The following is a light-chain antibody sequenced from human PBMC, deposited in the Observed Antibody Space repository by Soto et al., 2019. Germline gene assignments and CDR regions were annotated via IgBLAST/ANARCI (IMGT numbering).Light chain of an antibody. CDR2: EVS. V-gene: IGLV2-14*01. CDR1: SADIGDYDF. J-gene: IGLJ1*01. Sequence: QSVLTHPASVSGSPGQTITISCTGTSADIGDYDFVSWYQQLPGKAPKLLIYEVSHRPSGVSNRFSGSKSGNTAYLTISWLQAEDEGDYYCSSYTASSTRVFGTGTKVTVL. CDR3: SSYTASSTRV.